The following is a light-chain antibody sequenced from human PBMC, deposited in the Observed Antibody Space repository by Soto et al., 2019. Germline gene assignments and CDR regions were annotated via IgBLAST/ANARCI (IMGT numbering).Light chain of an antibody. J-gene: IGKJ1*01. CDR3: QQYNNWPRT. Sequence: EIVMTQSPATLSVSPGERATLSCRASQRISSNLAWYQQKPGQAPRLLIYGASTRATGIPGRFSGSGSGTEFTLTISSLQSEDFAVYYCQQYNNWPRTFGQGTKAEIK. CDR2: GAS. CDR1: QRISSN. V-gene: IGKV3-15*01.